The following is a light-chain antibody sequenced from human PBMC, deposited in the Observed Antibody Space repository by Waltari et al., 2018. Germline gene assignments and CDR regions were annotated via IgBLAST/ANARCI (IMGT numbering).Light chain of an antibody. V-gene: IGLV2-14*01. Sequence: QSAPTQPASVSGSPGQSITISCTGTTSDVGGYDYVSWYQHHPGRAPKLMIYEVGYRPSGVSNRFYGSQSGNTASLTISGLQAEDEADYYCSSYTSGGTHVFGTGTKATVL. CDR3: SSYTSGGTHV. CDR1: TSDVGGYDY. CDR2: EVG. J-gene: IGLJ1*01.